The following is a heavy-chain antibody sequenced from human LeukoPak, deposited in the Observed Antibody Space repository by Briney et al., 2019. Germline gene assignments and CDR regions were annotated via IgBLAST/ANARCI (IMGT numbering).Heavy chain of an antibody. Sequence: ASVTVSCKASGYTFTGYYIHWVRQAPGQGLEWMGWINPNSGDTNYAQKFQGRVTITRDTSISTAYMELSSLKSDDTAVYYCARAKWESSTTCYGAWGQGTLVTVSS. CDR2: INPNSGDT. CDR1: GYTFTGYY. CDR3: ARAKWESSTTCYGA. J-gene: IGHJ5*02. D-gene: IGHD2-2*01. V-gene: IGHV1-2*02.